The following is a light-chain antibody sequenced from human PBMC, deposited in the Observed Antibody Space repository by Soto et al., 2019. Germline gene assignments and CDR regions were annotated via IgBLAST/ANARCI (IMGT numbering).Light chain of an antibody. CDR1: QTISSW. J-gene: IGKJ1*01. CDR2: KAS. CDR3: QQYRSWPRT. V-gene: IGKV1-5*03. Sequence: DIQMTQSPSTLSASVRDRVTITCRASQTISSWLAWFQQRPGRATKFLIYKASSLKNGVPLRFSGSGSGTQFTLTISSLRPEDFAVYYCQQYRSWPRTFGQGTKVDIK.